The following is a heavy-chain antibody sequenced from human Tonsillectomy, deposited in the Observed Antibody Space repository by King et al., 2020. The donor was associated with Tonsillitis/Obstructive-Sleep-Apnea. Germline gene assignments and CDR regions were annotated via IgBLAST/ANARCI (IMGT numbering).Heavy chain of an antibody. CDR3: ARHDGPYCGGDCYFGTHY. CDR2: IYYSGST. Sequence: QLQESGPGLVKPSETLSLTCTVSGGSIRSSSKYWGWIRQPPGKGLEWIGSIYYSGSTYYRPSLKSRVTISLDTSQNQFSLKLSSVTAADTAVYYCARHDGPYCGGDCYFGTHYWGQGTLVTVSS. D-gene: IGHD2-21*01. J-gene: IGHJ4*02. CDR1: GGSIRSSSKY. V-gene: IGHV4-39*01.